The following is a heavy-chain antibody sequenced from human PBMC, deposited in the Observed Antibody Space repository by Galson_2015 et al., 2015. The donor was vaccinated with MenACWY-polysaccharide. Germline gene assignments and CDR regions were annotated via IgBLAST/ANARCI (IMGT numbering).Heavy chain of an antibody. CDR1: GLKFRGSG. Sequence: SLRLSCAAPGLKFRGSGMHWVRQAPGKGLEWVAVIRYDGSQKQYIDSVKGRFTISRDNSKNTLYLEMNSLRAEDTALYYCAREGSRIVFHAFDVWGQGTMVIVSS. J-gene: IGHJ3*01. V-gene: IGHV3-33*01. CDR2: IRYDGSQK. CDR3: AREGSRIVFHAFDV. D-gene: IGHD3-10*02.